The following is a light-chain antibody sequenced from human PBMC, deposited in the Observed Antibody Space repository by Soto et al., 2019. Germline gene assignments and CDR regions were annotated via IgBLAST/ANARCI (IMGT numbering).Light chain of an antibody. Sequence: EVVWTQYQATLSLSPGERATLSSRAIQSVSSSYLAWYQQKPGQAPRLLIYGASSRATGIPDRFSGSGSGTDFTLTISRLEPEDFAVYYCQQYGSSPTFGQGTKVDI. V-gene: IGKV3-20*01. J-gene: IGKJ1*01. CDR3: QQYGSSPT. CDR2: GAS. CDR1: QSVSSSY.